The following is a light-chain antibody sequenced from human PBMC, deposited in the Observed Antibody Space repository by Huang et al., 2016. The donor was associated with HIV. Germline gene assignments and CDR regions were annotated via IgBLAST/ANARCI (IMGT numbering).Light chain of an antibody. CDR3: MQASHGAAT. CDR1: QSLVYGDGNIY. J-gene: IGKJ1*01. V-gene: IGKV2-30*01. CDR2: KPS. Sequence: DVLLTQSPLSLPVTLGQPAFITCKSNQSLVYGDGNIYLNWFHQRPGHSPRRLIYKPSKRDAGVPDRFSAGGSGTDFTLWISEVEAEDVGDYYCMQASHGAATFGQGTRVDIK.